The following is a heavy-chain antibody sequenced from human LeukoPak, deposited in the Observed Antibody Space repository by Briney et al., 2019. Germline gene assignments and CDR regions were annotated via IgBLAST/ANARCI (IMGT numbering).Heavy chain of an antibody. CDR1: GFTFSSYA. Sequence: GGSLRLSCAASGFTFSSYAMSWVRQAPGKGLEWVSSISNSGGRTFYTDSVKGRFTISRDNAKNSLYLQMNTLRAEDTAMYYCAKDAQPRSRWFDPWGQGTLVTVSS. J-gene: IGHJ5*02. CDR3: AKDAQPRSRWFDP. CDR2: ISNSGGRT. D-gene: IGHD3-16*01. V-gene: IGHV3-23*01.